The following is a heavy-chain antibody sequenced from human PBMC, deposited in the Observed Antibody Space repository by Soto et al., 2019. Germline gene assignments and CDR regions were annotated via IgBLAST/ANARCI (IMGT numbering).Heavy chain of an antibody. CDR3: ARHGEGSSWFAFDY. CDR2: IYYTGST. CDR1: GGSINNYF. J-gene: IGHJ4*01. D-gene: IGHD6-13*01. Sequence: QVQLQESGPGLVKPSETLSLMCAVSGGSINNYFWSWVRQPPGKGLEWIGYIYYTGSTNYDPSLKSRITMSVDTSKNQLSLKLSSVTAADTVVYYCARHGEGSSWFAFDYWGHGTLVTVSS. V-gene: IGHV4-59*08.